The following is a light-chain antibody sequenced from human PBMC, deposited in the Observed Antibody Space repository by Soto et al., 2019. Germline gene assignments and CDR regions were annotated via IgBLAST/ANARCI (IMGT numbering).Light chain of an antibody. CDR3: QQYNSYSLT. CDR1: PSISSW. CDR2: DAS. Sequence: DIQMTQSPSTLSASVGDRVPISCRARPSISSWLAWYQQKPGKAPKLLIYDASSLESGVPPRFSGSGSGTEFTLTISSLQPDDFATYYCQQYNSYSLTCGQGTKVEIK. V-gene: IGKV1-5*01. J-gene: IGKJ1*01.